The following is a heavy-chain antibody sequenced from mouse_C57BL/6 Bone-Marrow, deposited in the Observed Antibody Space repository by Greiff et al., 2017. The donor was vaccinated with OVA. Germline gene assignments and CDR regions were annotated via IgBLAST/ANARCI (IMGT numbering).Heavy chain of an antibody. Sequence: QVHVKQSGAELVKPGASVKLSCKASGYTFTEYTIHWVKQRSGQGLEWIGWFYPGSGSIKYNEKFKDKATLTADKSSSTVYMELSRLTSEDSAVYFCARHEEVPAYYSNYGFAYWGQGTLVTVSA. CDR1: GYTFTEYT. V-gene: IGHV1-62-2*01. CDR3: ARHEEVPAYYSNYGFAY. D-gene: IGHD2-5*01. J-gene: IGHJ3*01. CDR2: FYPGSGSI.